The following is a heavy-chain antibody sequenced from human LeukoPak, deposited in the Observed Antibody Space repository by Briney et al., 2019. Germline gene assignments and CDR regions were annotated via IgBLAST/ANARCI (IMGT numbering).Heavy chain of an antibody. V-gene: IGHV4-34*01. D-gene: IGHD3-22*01. CDR1: GGSFSGYY. Sequence: SETLSLTCAVYGGSFSGYYWRWIRQPPGKGLEWIGEINNSGSTNYNPSLKSRVTISVDTSKNQFSLKLSSVTAADTAVYYCARGRKGPYDSSGHRVPYYFDYWGQGTLVTVSS. CDR3: ARGRKGPYDSSGHRVPYYFDY. CDR2: INNSGST. J-gene: IGHJ4*02.